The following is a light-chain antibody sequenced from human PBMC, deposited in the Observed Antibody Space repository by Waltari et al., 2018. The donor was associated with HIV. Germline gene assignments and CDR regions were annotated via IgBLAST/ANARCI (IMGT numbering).Light chain of an antibody. V-gene: IGLV1-47*01. J-gene: IGLJ3*02. Sequence: QSVLTQPPSASGTPGQRVTISCSGSSSNIGRNYVYWYQQLPRTAPKLLIHRNNQRPSGVPDRFSGSKSGTSVSLAISGLRSEDEADYYCAAWEDRLSGWVFGGGTKLTV. CDR1: SSNIGRNY. CDR3: AAWEDRLSGWV. CDR2: RNN.